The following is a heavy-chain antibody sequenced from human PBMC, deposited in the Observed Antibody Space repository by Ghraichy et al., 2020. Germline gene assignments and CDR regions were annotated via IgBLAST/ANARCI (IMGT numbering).Heavy chain of an antibody. CDR3: AKDIGAGIAAAGTYPDGYYYYGMDV. J-gene: IGHJ6*02. CDR2: ISWNSGSI. CDR1: GFTFDDYA. V-gene: IGHV3-9*01. D-gene: IGHD6-13*01. Sequence: GGSLRLSCAASGFTFDDYAMHWVRQAPGKGLEWVSGISWNSGSIGYADSVKGRFTISRDNAKNSLYLQMNSLRAEDTALYYCAKDIGAGIAAAGTYPDGYYYYGMDVWGQGTTVTVSS.